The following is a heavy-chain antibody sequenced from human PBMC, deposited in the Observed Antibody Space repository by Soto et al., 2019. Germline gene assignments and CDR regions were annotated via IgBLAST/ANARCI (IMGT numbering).Heavy chain of an antibody. J-gene: IGHJ5*02. D-gene: IGHD3-16*02. CDR2: IIPILGIA. V-gene: IGHV1-69*02. CDR1: GGTFSSYT. CDR3: ARVVVDDYIWGSYRYAPNTSSNWFDL. Sequence: SVKVSCKASGGTFSSYTISWVRRAPGQGLEWMGRIIPILGIANYAQKFQGRVTITADKSTSTAYMELSSLRSEDTAVYYCARVVVDDYIWGSYRYAPNTSSNWFDLWGQGTLVTVSS.